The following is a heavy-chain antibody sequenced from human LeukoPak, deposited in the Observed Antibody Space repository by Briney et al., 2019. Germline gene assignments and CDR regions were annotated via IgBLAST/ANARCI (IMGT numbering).Heavy chain of an antibody. D-gene: IGHD3-10*01. V-gene: IGHV3-64D*06. CDR3: VKDNIYGPYWYYGMDV. CDR1: GFTFSSYA. J-gene: IGHJ6*01. CDR2: ISSNGGST. Sequence: GGSLRLPCSASGFTFSSYAMHWVRQAPGKGLEYDSAISSNGGSTYYADSVKGRFTISRDNSKNTLYLQMSSLRAEDTAVYYCVKDNIYGPYWYYGMDVWGQGTTVTVSS.